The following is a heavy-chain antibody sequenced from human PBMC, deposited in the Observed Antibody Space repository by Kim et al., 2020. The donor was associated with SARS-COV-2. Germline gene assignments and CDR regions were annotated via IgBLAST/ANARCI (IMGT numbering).Heavy chain of an antibody. CDR1: GGTFSSYA. CDR2: IIPIFGTA. Sequence: SVKVSCKASGGTFSSYAISWVRQAPGQGLEWMGGIIPIFGTANYAQKFQGRVTITADESTSTAYMELSSLRSEDTAVYYCARTMWSNYDGHYYYGMDVWGQGTTVTVSS. J-gene: IGHJ6*02. CDR3: ARTMWSNYDGHYYYGMDV. D-gene: IGHD4-4*01. V-gene: IGHV1-69*13.